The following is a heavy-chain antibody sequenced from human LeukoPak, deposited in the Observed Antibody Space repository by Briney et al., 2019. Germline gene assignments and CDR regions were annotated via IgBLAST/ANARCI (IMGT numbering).Heavy chain of an antibody. CDR1: GFTFSNAW. Sequence: PGGSLRLSCAASGFTFSNAWMSWVRQAPGKGLEWVGRIKSKTDGGTTDYAAPVKGRFTISRDDSKNTLYLQMNSLKTEDTAVYYCTTEVGISYYDILTGYYLPGFAFDIWGQGTMVTVSS. CDR3: TTEVGISYYDILTGYYLPGFAFDI. CDR2: IKSKTDGGTT. V-gene: IGHV3-15*01. J-gene: IGHJ3*02. D-gene: IGHD3-9*01.